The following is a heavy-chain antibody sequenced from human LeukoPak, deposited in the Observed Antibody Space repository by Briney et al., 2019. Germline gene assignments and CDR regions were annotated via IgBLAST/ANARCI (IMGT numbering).Heavy chain of an antibody. CDR1: GGSISTYF. V-gene: IGHV3-23*01. Sequence: PSETLSLTCTVSGGSISTYFWSWIRQPPGKGLEWVSAFSGSGGSTYYADSVKGRFTISRDNSKNTLYLQMNSLRAEDTALYYCARGHLSYYDSSGYRPFGYWGQGTLVTVSS. D-gene: IGHD3-22*01. CDR3: ARGHLSYYDSSGYRPFGY. J-gene: IGHJ4*02. CDR2: FSGSGGST.